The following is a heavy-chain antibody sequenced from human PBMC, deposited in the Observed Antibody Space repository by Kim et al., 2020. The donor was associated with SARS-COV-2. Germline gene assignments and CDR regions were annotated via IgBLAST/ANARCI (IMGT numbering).Heavy chain of an antibody. CDR1: GGSISTYY. CDR2: ISYSGST. CDR3: ARGYYGSGFSWFDP. D-gene: IGHD3-10*01. J-gene: IGHJ5*02. V-gene: IGHV4-59*01. Sequence: SETLSLTCTVSGGSISTYYWSWIRQPPGKGLEWIGYISYSGSTSNNPSLKSRITISLDTSKNQFSLTLSSVSAADTAVYYCARGYYGSGFSWFDPWGQG.